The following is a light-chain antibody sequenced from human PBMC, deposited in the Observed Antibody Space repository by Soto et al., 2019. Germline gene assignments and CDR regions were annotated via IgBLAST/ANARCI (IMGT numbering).Light chain of an antibody. CDR1: QSISSSF. J-gene: IGKJ4*01. V-gene: IGKV3-20*01. CDR2: GAS. Sequence: EFVLTQSPGTLSLSPGERATLSCRASQSISSSFLVWYQQKPGQAPRLLIYGASSRGTGIPDRFSGSGSGTDFTLTISRLEPEDFAVYYCQHSGSSPPFTFVGGTKVEIK. CDR3: QHSGSSPPFT.